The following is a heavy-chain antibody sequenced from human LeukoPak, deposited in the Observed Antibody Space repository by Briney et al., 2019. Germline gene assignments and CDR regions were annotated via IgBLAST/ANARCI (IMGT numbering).Heavy chain of an antibody. CDR3: AKDSKKKPTYYDFWSGYY. CDR2: ISSDGGET. CDR1: GFFFGSYA. V-gene: IGHV3-30-3*01. J-gene: IGHJ4*02. Sequence: GGSLRLSCAASGFFFGSYAVHWIRQAPGKGLEWVAVISSDGGETHYIDSVKGRFTISRDNSQSTLYLQMDSLRAEDTAVYYCAKDSKKKPTYYDFWSGYYWGQGTLVTVSS. D-gene: IGHD3-3*01.